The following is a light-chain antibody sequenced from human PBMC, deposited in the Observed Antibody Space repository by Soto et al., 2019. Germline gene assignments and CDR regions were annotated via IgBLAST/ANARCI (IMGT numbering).Light chain of an antibody. V-gene: IGKV1-5*01. Sequence: GDRVTITFRASQSISSWLAWYQQKPGKAPKLLIYDASSLRSGVPSRFSGSGSGTEFTLTISSLQPDDFATYYCQQYNTYWTFGQGTKVDIK. J-gene: IGKJ1*01. CDR2: DAS. CDR3: QQYNTYWT. CDR1: QSISSW.